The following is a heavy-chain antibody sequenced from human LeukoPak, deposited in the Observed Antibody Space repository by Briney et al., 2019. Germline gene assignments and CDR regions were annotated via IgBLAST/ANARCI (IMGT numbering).Heavy chain of an antibody. D-gene: IGHD1-26*01. CDR1: GGSISSGSYY. CDR3: ASGSIVGVLWG. V-gene: IGHV4-61*02. Sequence: PSQTLSLTRTVSGGSISSGSYYWSWIRQPAGKGLEWIGRIYTSGSTNYNPSLKSRVTMSVDTSKNQFSLKLSSVTAADTAVYYCASGSIVGVLWGWGQGTLVTVSS. J-gene: IGHJ4*02. CDR2: IYTSGST.